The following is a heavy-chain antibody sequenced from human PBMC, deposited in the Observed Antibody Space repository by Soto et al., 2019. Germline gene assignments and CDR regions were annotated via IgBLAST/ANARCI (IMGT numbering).Heavy chain of an antibody. V-gene: IGHV4-31*03. D-gene: IGHD3-22*01. CDR1: GGSIISGDYY. Sequence: LSHTCTVSGGSIISGDYYWSWIRQHPGKGLEWIGYIYYSGSTYYNPSLKSRVTISVDTSKNQFSLKLSSVTAADTAVYYCAIYDSSGSRGFQHWGRGTLVPVSS. J-gene: IGHJ1*01. CDR2: IYYSGST. CDR3: AIYDSSGSRGFQH.